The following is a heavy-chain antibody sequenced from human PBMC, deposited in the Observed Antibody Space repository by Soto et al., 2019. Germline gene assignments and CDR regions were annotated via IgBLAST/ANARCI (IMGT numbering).Heavy chain of an antibody. CDR1: GYKFTSSW. D-gene: IGHD3-3*01. Sequence: PGESLKISCQVSGYKFTSSWIGWVRQTPGKGLEWIGILYPGDSDTRYSPSFQGHVTISADKSVTTAYLQWSSLKASDTAMYYCATNFWDDNNRNLDYWGQGTLVTVSS. V-gene: IGHV5-51*01. CDR2: LYPGDSDT. J-gene: IGHJ4*02. CDR3: ATNFWDDNNRNLDY.